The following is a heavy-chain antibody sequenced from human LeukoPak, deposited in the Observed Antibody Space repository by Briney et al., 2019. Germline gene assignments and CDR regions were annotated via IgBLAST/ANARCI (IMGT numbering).Heavy chain of an antibody. CDR1: GFTFSSYS. D-gene: IGHD1-26*01. V-gene: IGHV3-66*01. Sequence: PGGSLRLSCAASGFTFSSYSMTWVRQAPGKGLEWVSVIYSGGSTYYADSVKGRFTISRDNSKNTLYLQMNSLRAEDTAVYYCAREAVGATTRYFDYWGQGTLVTVSS. J-gene: IGHJ4*02. CDR2: IYSGGST. CDR3: AREAVGATTRYFDY.